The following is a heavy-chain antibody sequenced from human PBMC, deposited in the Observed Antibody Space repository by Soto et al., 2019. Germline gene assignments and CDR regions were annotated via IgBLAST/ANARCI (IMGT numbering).Heavy chain of an antibody. CDR3: ARGGDLAAPIIEYFDY. CDR1: GGTFNISA. J-gene: IGHJ4*02. D-gene: IGHD6-13*01. CDR2: IIPIYRSA. V-gene: IGHV1-69*01. Sequence: QVHLVQSGAEVKQPGSSVRVSCKASGGTFNISAITWVRQAPGHGLDWMGAIIPIYRSANYGKNVQGRVKITADESTSTTFMELSNLRSDDTAVYYCARGGDLAAPIIEYFDYWGQGTLVTVSS.